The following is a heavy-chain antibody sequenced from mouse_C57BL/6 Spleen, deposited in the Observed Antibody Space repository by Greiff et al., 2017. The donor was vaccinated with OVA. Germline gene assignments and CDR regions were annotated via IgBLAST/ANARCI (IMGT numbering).Heavy chain of an antibody. D-gene: IGHD2-5*01. CDR3: ARDYSNYDWYFDV. CDR2: INYDGSST. Sequence: EVKLVESEGGLVQPGSSMKLSCTASGFTFSDYYMAWVRQVPEKGLEWVANINYDGSSTYYLDSLKSRFIISRDNAKNILYLQMSSLKSEDTATYYCARDYSNYDWYFDVWGTGTTVTVSS. J-gene: IGHJ1*03. V-gene: IGHV5-16*01. CDR1: GFTFSDYY.